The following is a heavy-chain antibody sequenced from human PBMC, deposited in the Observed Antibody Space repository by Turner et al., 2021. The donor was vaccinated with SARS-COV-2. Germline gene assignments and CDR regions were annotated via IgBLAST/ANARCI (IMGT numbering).Heavy chain of an antibody. CDR1: GYTFTGYY. V-gene: IGHV1-2*02. CDR2: SNPNSGGT. Sequence: QVPLVQSGAEVKNPGASVKLSCKASGYTFTGYYMHWVRQAPGQGLEWMGWSNPNSGGTNYAQKFQGRVTMTRDTSISTAYMELSRLRSDDTAVYYCAVLEMATITDAFDIWGQGTMVTVSS. CDR3: AVLEMATITDAFDI. D-gene: IGHD5-12*01. J-gene: IGHJ3*02.